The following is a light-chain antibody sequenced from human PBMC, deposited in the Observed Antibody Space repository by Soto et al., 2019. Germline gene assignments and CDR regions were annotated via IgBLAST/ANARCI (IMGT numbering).Light chain of an antibody. CDR1: QSISSY. V-gene: IGKV1-39*01. CDR2: AAS. J-gene: IGKJ4*01. Sequence: DIQMTQSPSSLSASVGDRVIITCRASQSISSYLNCYQQKPGKAPKLLIYAASSLQSGVPSRFSGSGSGTDFTLTISSLQPEDFATYYCQQSYSTPLTFGGGTKVEIK. CDR3: QQSYSTPLT.